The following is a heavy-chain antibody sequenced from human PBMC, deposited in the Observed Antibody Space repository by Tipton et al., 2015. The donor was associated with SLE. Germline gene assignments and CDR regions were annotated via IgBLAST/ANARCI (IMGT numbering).Heavy chain of an antibody. V-gene: IGHV4-4*07. D-gene: IGHD6-19*01. CDR2: IYTSGST. CDR3: ARDHPVAGPFDY. J-gene: IGHJ4*02. CDR1: GGSISNYY. Sequence: TLSLTCTVSGGSISNYYWSWIRQPAGKGLEWIGRIYTSGSTNYNPSLKSRVTKSVDTSKNQFSLQLSSVTAADTAVYYCARDHPVAGPFDYWGQGTLVTVSS.